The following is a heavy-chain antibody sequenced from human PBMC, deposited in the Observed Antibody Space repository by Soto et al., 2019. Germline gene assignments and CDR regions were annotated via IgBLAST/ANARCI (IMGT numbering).Heavy chain of an antibody. D-gene: IGHD2-8*02. Sequence: SETLSLTCAVYGGSFSGYYWNWIRQPPGTGLEWIGEINHSGSTNYNPSLKSRVTISVDTSKNQFSLKLTSVTAADTAVYYCAREKITGPFSQWARGTLLPVSS. V-gene: IGHV4-34*01. CDR3: AREKITGPFSQ. J-gene: IGHJ4*02. CDR2: INHSGST. CDR1: GGSFSGYY.